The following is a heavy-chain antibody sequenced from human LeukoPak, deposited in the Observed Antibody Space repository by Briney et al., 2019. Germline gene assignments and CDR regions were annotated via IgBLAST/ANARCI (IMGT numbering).Heavy chain of an antibody. V-gene: IGHV6-1*01. D-gene: IGHD2/OR15-2a*01. Sequence: SRTLSLTCAISGDSVSSKSAAWNWIRQSPSRGLEWLGRSYYRCKWYNEYAVSVKSRITINPDTSKNQFSLQLNSVAPEDTAVYYCARTTEHFDSWGQGTLVTASS. J-gene: IGHJ4*02. CDR3: ARTTEHFDS. CDR1: GDSVSSKSAA. CDR2: SYYRCKWYN.